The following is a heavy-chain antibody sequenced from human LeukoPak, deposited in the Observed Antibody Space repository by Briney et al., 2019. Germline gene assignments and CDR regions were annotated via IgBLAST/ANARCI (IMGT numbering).Heavy chain of an antibody. D-gene: IGHD3-3*02. Sequence: TSETLSLTCAVYGGSFSGYYWSWIRQPPGKGLEWIGEINHRRSTNYNPSLKSRVTMSVDTSKNQFSLNLSSVTAADTAVYYCARGQFWSGYSIWGQGTLVTVSS. CDR2: INHRRST. J-gene: IGHJ4*02. CDR1: GGSFSGYY. V-gene: IGHV4-34*01. CDR3: ARGQFWSGYSI.